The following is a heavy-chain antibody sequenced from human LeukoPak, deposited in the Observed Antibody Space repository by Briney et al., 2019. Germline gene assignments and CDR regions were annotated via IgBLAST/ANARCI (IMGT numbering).Heavy chain of an antibody. D-gene: IGHD6-19*01. J-gene: IGHJ4*02. CDR3: AKISYSSGSDY. Sequence: SCKASGYTFTSYGISWVRQAPGKGLEWVSAISGSGGSTYYADSVKGRFTISRDNSKNTLYLQMNSLRAEDTAVYYCAKISYSSGSDYWGQGTLVTVSS. CDR1: GYTFTSYG. V-gene: IGHV3-23*01. CDR2: ISGSGGST.